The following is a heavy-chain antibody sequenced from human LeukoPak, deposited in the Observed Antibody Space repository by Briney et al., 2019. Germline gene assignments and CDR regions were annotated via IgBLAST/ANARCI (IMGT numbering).Heavy chain of an antibody. V-gene: IGHV1-18*01. CDR2: ISVYNGDT. CDR3: ARVGSYCTSISCFDY. D-gene: IGHD2-2*01. Sequence: AGVTVSCKASDYSFTSYGIGWVRQAPGQGLEWVGWISVYNGDTDYAQELQGRVTMTTDTSTSTAYMELRSLRSDDTAGYYCARVGSYCTSISCFDYWGQGTLVTVSS. J-gene: IGHJ4*02. CDR1: DYSFTSYG.